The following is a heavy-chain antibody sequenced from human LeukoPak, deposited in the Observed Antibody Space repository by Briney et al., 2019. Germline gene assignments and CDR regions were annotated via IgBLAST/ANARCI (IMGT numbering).Heavy chain of an antibody. CDR3: ARGEKSWINGFDL. J-gene: IGHJ4*02. V-gene: IGHV3-23*01. CDR2: ISPTGAGT. CDR1: GFTFNGYA. D-gene: IGHD2-8*01. Sequence: PGGSLRLSCAASGFTFNGYAMSWVRQAPGKGLEWVSAISPTGAGTYYADSVKGRFTISRDNAKNTLDLQMNSLRAEDTAVYYCARGEKSWINGFDLWGQGTLVTVSS.